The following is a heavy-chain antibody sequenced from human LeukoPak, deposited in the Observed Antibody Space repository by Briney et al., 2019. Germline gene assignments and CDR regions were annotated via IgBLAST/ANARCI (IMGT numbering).Heavy chain of an antibody. V-gene: IGHV4-4*07. D-gene: IGHD2-15*01. CDR3: ARSDCYGGNCYTFRFDR. J-gene: IGHJ5*02. CDR2: LYPGVTT. CDR1: GDSIGSYY. Sequence: PSETLSLTCTVSGDSIGSYYWSWIRQPAGKGLEWIGHLYPGVTTSYNASLRSRVAMSVDTSRNEISLTLTSVTGADTAVYYCARSDCYGGNCYTFRFDRWGQGTEVVVSS.